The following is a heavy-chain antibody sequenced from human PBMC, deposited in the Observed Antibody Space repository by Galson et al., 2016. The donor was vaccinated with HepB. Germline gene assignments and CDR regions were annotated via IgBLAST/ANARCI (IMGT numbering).Heavy chain of an antibody. D-gene: IGHD2-2*01. CDR2: IYRSGNT. CDR1: GDSISSSDW. CDR3: ARVVVIPAAKGFDS. V-gene: IGHV4/OR15-8*02. J-gene: IGHJ4*02. Sequence: ETLSLTCVVSGDSISSSDWWSWVRQSPGKGLEWIGEIYRSGNTNYNPSLKSRVTMSIDKSKSQFSLSPSSVTDADTATYYCARVVVIPAAKGFDSWGQGTLVTVSP.